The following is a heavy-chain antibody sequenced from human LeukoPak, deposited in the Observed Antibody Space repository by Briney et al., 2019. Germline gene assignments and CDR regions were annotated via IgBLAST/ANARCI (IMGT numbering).Heavy chain of an antibody. V-gene: IGHV3-64*01. CDR2: ISDNGGNT. D-gene: IGHD3-10*01. J-gene: IGHJ5*02. CDR3: ARGSDGGWFDP. Sequence: GGSLRLSCAASGFTFNTYAMHWVRQAPGKGLEYVAAISDNGGNTYYANSVQGRFTVSRDNSKNTLYLQMGSLRAEDMAVYYCARGSDGGWFDPWGQGTLVTVSS. CDR1: GFTFNTYA.